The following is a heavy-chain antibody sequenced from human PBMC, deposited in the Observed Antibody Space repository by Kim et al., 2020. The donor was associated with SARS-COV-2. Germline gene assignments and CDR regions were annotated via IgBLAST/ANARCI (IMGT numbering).Heavy chain of an antibody. CDR2: IYTSGST. Sequence: SETLSLTCTVSGGSISSGSYYWSWIRQPAGKGLEWIGRIYTSGSTNYNPSLKSRVTISVDTSKNQFSLKLSSVTAADTAVYYCARDSYELRYFDWFSSYGMDVWGQGTTVTVSS. J-gene: IGHJ6*02. CDR1: GGSISSGSYY. CDR3: ARDSYELRYFDWFSSYGMDV. V-gene: IGHV4-61*02. D-gene: IGHD3-9*01.